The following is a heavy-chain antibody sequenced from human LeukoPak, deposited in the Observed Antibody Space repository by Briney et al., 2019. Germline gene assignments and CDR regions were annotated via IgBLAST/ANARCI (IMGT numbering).Heavy chain of an antibody. CDR2: ISAYNGHT. Sequence: ASVKVSCKASAHTFISYGISWVRQAPGQGLEWMGWISAYNGHTNYAQKFQGRVTMTTDTSTSTAYMELRSLRSDDTAVYYCARGIHSGSSGPYYFDYWGQGTLVTVSS. V-gene: IGHV1-18*01. CDR3: ARGIHSGSSGPYYFDY. D-gene: IGHD1-26*01. J-gene: IGHJ4*02. CDR1: AHTFISYG.